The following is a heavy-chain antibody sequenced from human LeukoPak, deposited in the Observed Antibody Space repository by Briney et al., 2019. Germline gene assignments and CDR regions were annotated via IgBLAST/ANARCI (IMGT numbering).Heavy chain of an antibody. CDR2: ISSGGST. V-gene: IGHV3-53*01. J-gene: IGHJ3*02. CDR3: ARGGSYLSAFDI. CDR1: GFTVSSNY. Sequence: GGSLRLSCAASGFTVSSNYMSWVRQAPGKGLEWVSVISSGGSTYYADSVKGRFTISRDNSKNTMYIQMNSLRAEDTAVYYCARGGSYLSAFDIWGQGTMVTVSS. D-gene: IGHD1-26*01.